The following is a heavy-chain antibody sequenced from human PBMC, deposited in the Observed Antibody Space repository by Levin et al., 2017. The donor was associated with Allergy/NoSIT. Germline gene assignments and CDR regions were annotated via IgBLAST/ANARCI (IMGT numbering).Heavy chain of an antibody. D-gene: IGHD6-19*01. CDR2: ISTSSSPI. Sequence: LSLTCAASGFTFSTYSMNWVRQAPGQGLEWISYISTSSSPIYYADSVKGRFTISRDNAKNSLSLQMNSLRDEDTAVYYCARAPSTGWFDDAFDLWGQGTVVTVSS. J-gene: IGHJ3*01. CDR1: GFTFSTYS. CDR3: ARAPSTGWFDDAFDL. V-gene: IGHV3-48*02.